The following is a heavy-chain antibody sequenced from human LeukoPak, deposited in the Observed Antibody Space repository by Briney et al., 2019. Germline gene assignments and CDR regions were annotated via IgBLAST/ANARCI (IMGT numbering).Heavy chain of an antibody. Sequence: SGPTLVNPTQTLTLTCTFSGFSRSTSGVGVGWIRQPPGKALEWLALIYWNDDKRYSPSLKSRLTITKDNSKNQVVLTMTNMDPVDTATYYCAHRRGESVRRAAVADGFDYWGQGTLVTVSS. CDR1: GFSRSTSGVG. J-gene: IGHJ4*02. CDR3: AHRRGESVRRAAVADGFDY. D-gene: IGHD6-19*01. CDR2: IYWNDDK. V-gene: IGHV2-5*01.